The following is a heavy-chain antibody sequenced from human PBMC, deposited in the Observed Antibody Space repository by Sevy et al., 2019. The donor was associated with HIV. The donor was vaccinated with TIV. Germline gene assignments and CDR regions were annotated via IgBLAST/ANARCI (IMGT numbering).Heavy chain of an antibody. CDR1: GFTFSDHY. D-gene: IGHD6-13*01. V-gene: IGHV3-72*01. J-gene: IGHJ4*02. CDR3: ATHAGIAAAGRVFDY. Sequence: GGSLRLSCVASGFTFSDHYMEWVRQAPGKGLEWVGRTRNKADGYTTEYAASVKGRFTISRDESKNSLYVQMNSLKAGDTAVYYCATHAGIAAAGRVFDYWGQGTLVTVSS. CDR2: TRNKADGYTT.